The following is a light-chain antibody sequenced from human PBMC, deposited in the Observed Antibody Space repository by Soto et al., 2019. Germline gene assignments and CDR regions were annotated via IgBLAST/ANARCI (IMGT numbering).Light chain of an antibody. V-gene: IGKV3-11*01. J-gene: IGKJ4*01. CDR3: QQRSNWLT. CDR1: QSVSNY. CDR2: DAF. Sequence: EVVLTQSPATLSLSPGERATLACRASQSVSNYLAWYQQKPGQAPRLLIYDAFNRAPGIPTRFSGSGSWTDFTLTISSLEPEDFAVYYCQQRSNWLTFGGGTKVEIK.